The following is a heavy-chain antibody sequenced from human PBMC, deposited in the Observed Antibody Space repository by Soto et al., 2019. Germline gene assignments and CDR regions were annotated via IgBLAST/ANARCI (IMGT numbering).Heavy chain of an antibody. CDR1: GFMFSAYW. CDR3: VRKDWQRFDS. D-gene: IGHD6-25*01. J-gene: IGHJ4*02. Sequence: EVQLVESGGRLVQPGGSLRLSCAASGFMFSAYWMSWVRQDPGKGLEWVATISGGASDKFYVDSVKGRFTISRDDSKNTLYLQMNSLRDEDTAVYYCVRKDWQRFDSWGQGTLVTVSS. V-gene: IGHV3-7*01. CDR2: ISGGASDK.